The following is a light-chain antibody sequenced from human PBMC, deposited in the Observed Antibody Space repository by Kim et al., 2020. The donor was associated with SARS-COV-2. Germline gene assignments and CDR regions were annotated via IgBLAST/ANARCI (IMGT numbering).Light chain of an antibody. CDR2: EDN. Sequence: PGKTVPLSCPRSSARIASNFVQWYQQRPRSAPTSVIYEDNQRPSWVPDRFSGSIDDSSNSASLTISGLKTEDEADYYCQSGRLFGGGTQLTVL. V-gene: IGLV6-57*03. J-gene: IGLJ2*01. CDR3: QSGRL. CDR1: SARIASNF.